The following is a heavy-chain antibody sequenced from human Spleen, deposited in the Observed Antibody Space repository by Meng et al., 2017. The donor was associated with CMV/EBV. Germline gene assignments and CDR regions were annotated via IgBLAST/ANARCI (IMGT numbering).Heavy chain of an antibody. V-gene: IGHV3-23*01. J-gene: IGHJ3*02. CDR2: ISGSGGST. Sequence: GESLKISCAASGFTFSSYAMSWVRQAPGKGLEWVSAISGSGGSTYYADSVKGRFTISRDNAKNSLYLQINSLRAEDTAVYYCARGAAFDIWGQGTMVTVSS. CDR3: ARGAAFDI. CDR1: GFTFSSYA.